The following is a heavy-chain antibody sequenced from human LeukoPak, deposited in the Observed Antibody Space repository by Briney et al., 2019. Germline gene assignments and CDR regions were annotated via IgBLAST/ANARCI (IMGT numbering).Heavy chain of an antibody. CDR1: GFTFDDYA. D-gene: IGHD3-22*01. CDR3: AKDITYYYDSSGFFDY. Sequence: GGSLRLSCAASGFTFDDYAMHWVRQAPGKGLEWVSGISWNSGSIGYADSVKGRFTISRDNAKNSLYLQMDSLRAEDTALYYCAKDITYYYDSSGFFDYWGQGTLVTVSS. J-gene: IGHJ4*02. CDR2: ISWNSGSI. V-gene: IGHV3-9*01.